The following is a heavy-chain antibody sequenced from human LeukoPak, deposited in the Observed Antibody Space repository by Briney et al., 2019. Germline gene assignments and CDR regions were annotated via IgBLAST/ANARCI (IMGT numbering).Heavy chain of an antibody. Sequence: GASVKVSCKASGYTFTSYDINWVRQATGQGLEWMGWMNPISGNTGHAQKFQGRVTMTRDTSISTAYMELSSLRSEDTAVYYCARGPPIRGYRYGYDTGYYYSYSMDVWSKGTTVTISS. CDR3: ARGPPIRGYRYGYDTGYYYSYSMDV. J-gene: IGHJ6*03. CDR2: MNPISGNT. CDR1: GYTFTSYD. V-gene: IGHV1-8*01. D-gene: IGHD5-18*01.